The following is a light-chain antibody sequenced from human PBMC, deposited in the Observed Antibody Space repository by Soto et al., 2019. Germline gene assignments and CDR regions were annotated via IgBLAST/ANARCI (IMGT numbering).Light chain of an antibody. CDR1: QSVSSK. CDR3: QQYNNWPPGT. V-gene: IGKV3D-15*01. CDR2: GAS. J-gene: IGKJ2*02. Sequence: EIVMTQSPATLSVSPGERATLSCRASQSVSSKLAWYQQKPGQAPRLLIYGASTRATGIPARFSGSGSGTEFTLTISSLQSEDFAVYYCQQYNNWPPGTFGQGTKLAI.